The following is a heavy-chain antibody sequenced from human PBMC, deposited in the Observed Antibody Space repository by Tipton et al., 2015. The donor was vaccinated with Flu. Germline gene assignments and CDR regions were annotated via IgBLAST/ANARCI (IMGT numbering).Heavy chain of an antibody. D-gene: IGHD6-19*01. Sequence: QLVQSGAEVKKPGASVKVSCKASGYTFTSYDINWVRQATGQGLEWMGIINPSGGSTSYAQKVQGRVTMTRDTSTSTVYMELSSLRSEDTAVYYCARRLGAQGSYGRDVWGQGPPVPVSS. CDR1: GYTFTSYD. V-gene: IGHV1-46*01. CDR2: INPSGGST. CDR3: ARRLGAQGSYGRDV. J-gene: IGHJ6*02.